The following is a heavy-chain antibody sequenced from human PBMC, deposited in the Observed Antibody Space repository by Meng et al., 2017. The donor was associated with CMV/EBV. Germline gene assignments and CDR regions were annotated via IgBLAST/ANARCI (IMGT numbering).Heavy chain of an antibody. D-gene: IGHD6-13*01. V-gene: IGHV3-20*04. CDR2: INWNGGST. J-gene: IGHJ6*02. CDR3: AREGGIAAAGYYYYGMDV. Sequence: GESLKISCAASGFTFDDYGMSWVRQAPGKGLEWVSGINWNGGSTGYADSVKGRFTISRDNAKNSLYLQMNSLRAEDTALYYCAREGGIAAAGYYYYGMDVWGQGTTVTV. CDR1: GFTFDDYG.